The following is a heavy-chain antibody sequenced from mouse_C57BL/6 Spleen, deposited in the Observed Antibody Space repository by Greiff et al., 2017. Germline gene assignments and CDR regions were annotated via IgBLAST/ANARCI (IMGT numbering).Heavy chain of an antibody. CDR2: IYPGDGDT. D-gene: IGHD2-1*01. CDR1: GYAFSSYW. J-gene: IGHJ2*01. V-gene: IGHV1-80*01. CDR3: AYGNRGYFDY. Sequence: VQLQQSGASVKISCKASGYAFSSYWMNWVTQRPGKGLAWIGQIYPGDGDTKYNGKFKGKATLTADKSSSTAYMQLSSLTSEDSAVYFCAYGNRGYFDYWGQGTTLTVSS.